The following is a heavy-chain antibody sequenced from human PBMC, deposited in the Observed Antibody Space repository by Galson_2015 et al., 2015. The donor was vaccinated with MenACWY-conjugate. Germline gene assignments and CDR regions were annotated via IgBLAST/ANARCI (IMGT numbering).Heavy chain of an antibody. CDR1: GFTFSSYG. Sequence: SLRLSCAASGFTFSSYGMHWVRQAPGKGLEWVAVIWYDGSNKYYADSVKGRFTISRDNSKNTLYLQMNSLRAEDTAVYYCARDQDSGYDWPLDYWGQGTLVTVSS. V-gene: IGHV3-33*01. J-gene: IGHJ4*02. D-gene: IGHD5-12*01. CDR2: IWYDGSNK. CDR3: ARDQDSGYDWPLDY.